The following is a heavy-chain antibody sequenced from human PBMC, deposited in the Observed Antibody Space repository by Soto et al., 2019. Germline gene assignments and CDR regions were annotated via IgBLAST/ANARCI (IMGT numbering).Heavy chain of an antibody. CDR1: GFTFSSYA. D-gene: IGHD6-13*01. CDR2: ISGSGGST. J-gene: IGHJ6*02. V-gene: IGHV3-23*01. CDR3: AYSSSWYSGMDV. Sequence: PGGSLRLSCAASGFTFSSYAMSWVRQAPGKGLEWVSAISGSGGSTYYADSVKGRFTISRDNSKNTLYLQMNSLRAEDTAVYYCAYSSSWYSGMDVWGQGTTVTVSS.